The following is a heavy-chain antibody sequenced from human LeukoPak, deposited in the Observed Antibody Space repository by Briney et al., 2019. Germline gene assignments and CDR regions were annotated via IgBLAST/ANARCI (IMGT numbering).Heavy chain of an antibody. CDR1: GYTFSTYY. CDR2: IIPSDGFT. CDR3: ARRYSSGWGGWFDL. D-gene: IGHD6-19*01. Sequence: GASVKVSCKASGYTFSTYYVHWVRQAPGQGLEWMGMIIPSDGFTSYAQKFQGKVTITADTSTNTAYMELSSLRSEDTAVYFCARRYSSGWGGWFDLWGQGTLVTVST. V-gene: IGHV1-46*01. J-gene: IGHJ5*02.